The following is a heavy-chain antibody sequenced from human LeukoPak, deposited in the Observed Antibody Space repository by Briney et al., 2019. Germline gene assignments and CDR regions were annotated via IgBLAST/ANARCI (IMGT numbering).Heavy chain of an antibody. CDR2: ISGGGGNT. CDR3: AKDGEVVSPNYFDY. V-gene: IGHV3-23*01. Sequence: LSGGSLRLSCAASGFTFSSYAMSWVRQAPGKGLEWVSSISGGGGNTYYADSVKGRFTISRDNSKNTLYLQMNSLRAEDTAVYYCAKDGEVVSPNYFDYWGQGTLVTASS. CDR1: GFTFSSYA. J-gene: IGHJ4*02. D-gene: IGHD3-10*01.